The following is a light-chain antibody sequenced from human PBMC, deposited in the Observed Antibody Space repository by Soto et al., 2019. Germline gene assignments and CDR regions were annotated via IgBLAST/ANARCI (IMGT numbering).Light chain of an antibody. V-gene: IGKV1-5*03. Sequence: DIQMTQSPSTLSASVGDRVTITGRASETVSTWLAWYQQKPGKAPKLLVYKAATLESAVPSRFSASGSGTEFTLTISSLKPDDFGTYYCQQYNSYWTFGQGTKVEVK. CDR1: ETVSTW. CDR3: QQYNSYWT. CDR2: KAA. J-gene: IGKJ1*01.